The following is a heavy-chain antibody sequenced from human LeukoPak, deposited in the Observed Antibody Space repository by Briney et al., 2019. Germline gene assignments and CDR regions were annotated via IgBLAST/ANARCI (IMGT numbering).Heavy chain of an antibody. CDR1: GFTFDDYA. J-gene: IGHJ5*02. CDR2: ISWDGGST. CDR3: ASSGWYSTPNWFDP. Sequence: GGSLRLSCAASGFTFDDYAMHWVRQAPGKGLEWVSLISWDGGSTYYADSVKGRFTISRDNSKNSLYLQMNSLRAEDTAMYYCASSGWYSTPNWFDPWGQGTLVIVSS. V-gene: IGHV3-43D*03. D-gene: IGHD6-19*01.